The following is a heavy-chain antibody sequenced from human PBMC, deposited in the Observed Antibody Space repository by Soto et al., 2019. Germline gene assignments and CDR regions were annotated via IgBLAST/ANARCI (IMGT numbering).Heavy chain of an antibody. Sequence: SETLSLTCTVSGGTIYTYDCNWIRQSPGKGLEWIGYISDGGRTNYKPSLKSRVTISVDTSKKQVSLKLSSVSAPDTARYFCAGYCSSPICPADHYFALEVWGQGTTVTVSS. CDR2: ISDGGRT. CDR3: AGYCSSPICPADHYFALEV. D-gene: IGHD2-2*01. CDR1: GGTIYTYD. V-gene: IGHV4-59*01. J-gene: IGHJ6*02.